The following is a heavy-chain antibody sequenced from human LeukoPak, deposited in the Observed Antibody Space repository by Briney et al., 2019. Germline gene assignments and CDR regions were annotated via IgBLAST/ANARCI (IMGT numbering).Heavy chain of an antibody. CDR2: ISYDGSNK. V-gene: IGHV3-30*18. Sequence: GRSLRLSCAASGFTFSSYGMHWVRQAPGKGLEWVAVISYDGSNKYYADSVKGRFTISRDNSKNTLYLQMSSLRAEDTAVYYCAKGEPGPLAVAGRSYYYYGMDVWGQGTTVTVS. J-gene: IGHJ6*02. CDR1: GFTFSSYG. CDR3: AKGEPGPLAVAGRSYYYYGMDV. D-gene: IGHD6-19*01.